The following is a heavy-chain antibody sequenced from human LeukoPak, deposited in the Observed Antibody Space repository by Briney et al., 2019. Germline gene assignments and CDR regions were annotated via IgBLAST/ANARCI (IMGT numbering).Heavy chain of an antibody. V-gene: IGHV4-34*01. J-gene: IGHJ3*02. CDR2: INHSGST. CDR3: ARGRGWEQLGAFDI. D-gene: IGHD1-26*01. Sequence: SETLSLTCAVYGGSFSGYYWSWIRQPSGKGLEWIGEINHSGSTNYNPSLKSRVTISVDTSKNQFSLKLSSVTAADTAVYYCARGRGWEQLGAFDIWGQGTMVTVSS. CDR1: GGSFSGYY.